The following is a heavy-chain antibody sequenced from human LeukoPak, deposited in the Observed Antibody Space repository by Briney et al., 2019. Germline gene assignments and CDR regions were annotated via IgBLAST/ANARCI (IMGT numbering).Heavy chain of an antibody. J-gene: IGHJ4*02. CDR1: GFTFSSYE. V-gene: IGHV1-18*01. D-gene: IGHD2-8*01. Sequence: GGSLRFSCAASGFTFSSYEMIWVRQAPGKGLEWMGWISAYNGNTNYAQKLQGRVTMTTDTSTSTAYMELRSLRSDDTAVYYCARKYEGLDYWGQGTLVTVSS. CDR3: ARKYEGLDY. CDR2: ISAYNGNT.